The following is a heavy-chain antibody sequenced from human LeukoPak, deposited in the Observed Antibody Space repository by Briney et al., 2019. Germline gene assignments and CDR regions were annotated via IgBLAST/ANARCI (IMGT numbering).Heavy chain of an antibody. CDR1: GGSISSSY. J-gene: IGHJ4*02. V-gene: IGHV4-59*08. CDR3: ARRYTASPGERFDY. Sequence: SETLSLTCTVSGGSISSSYWSWIRQPPGKGLEWIGYIHYSGSTNYNPSLESRVTISVDTSKNQFSLMLRSLTAADTAVYYCARRYTASPGERFDYWGQGTLVTVSS. D-gene: IGHD2-2*02. CDR2: IHYSGST.